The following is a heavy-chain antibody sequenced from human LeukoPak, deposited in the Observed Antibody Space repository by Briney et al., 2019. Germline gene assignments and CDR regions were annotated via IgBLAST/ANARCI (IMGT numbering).Heavy chain of an antibody. J-gene: IGHJ4*02. CDR3: ARDSSSWYQPDY. CDR1: GYTFTGYY. CDR2: INPNSGGT. V-gene: IGHV1-2*02. Sequence: ASVKVSRKASGYTFTGYYMHWVRQAPGQGLEWMGWINPNSGGTNYAQKFQGRVTMTRDTSISTAYMELSRLRSDDTAVYYCARDSSSWYQPDYWGQGTLVTVSS. D-gene: IGHD6-13*01.